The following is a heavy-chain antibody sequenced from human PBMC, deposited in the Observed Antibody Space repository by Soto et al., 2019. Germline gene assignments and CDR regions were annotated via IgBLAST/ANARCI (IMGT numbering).Heavy chain of an antibody. V-gene: IGHV1-3*05. D-gene: IGHD2-21*02. J-gene: IGHJ4*02. Sequence: QVQLVQSGAEEKKPGASVKVSCKAYGYTFTSYAMHWVRQAPGQRLEWMGRINDGNGNTKYSQKFQGRVTITSYTSASTAYMELSSLRSDYTAVYYCARSIVVVTALDYWGQGTLVTVSS. CDR1: GYTFTSYA. CDR3: ARSIVVVTALDY. CDR2: INDGNGNT.